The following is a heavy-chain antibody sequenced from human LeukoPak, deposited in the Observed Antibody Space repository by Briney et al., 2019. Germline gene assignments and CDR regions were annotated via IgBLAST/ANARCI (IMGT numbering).Heavy chain of an antibody. CDR2: IRSKANSYAT. D-gene: IGHD6-19*01. CDR1: GFTFSGSA. J-gene: IGHJ4*02. CDR3: TRSSVAGHLNY. Sequence: PGGSLRLSCAASGFTFSGSAMHWVRQASGKGLEWVGRIRSKANSYATAYAASVKGRFTISRDDSKNTAYLQMNSLKTEDTAVYYCTRSSVAGHLNYWGQGTLVTVSS. V-gene: IGHV3-73*01.